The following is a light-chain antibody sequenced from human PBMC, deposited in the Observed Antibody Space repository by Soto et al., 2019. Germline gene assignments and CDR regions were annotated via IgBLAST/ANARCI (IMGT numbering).Light chain of an antibody. Sequence: QSALTQPRSVSGSPGQSVTISCTGTSSDVGGYNYVSWYQQHPGKAPKLLIYDVSKRPSGVPDRFSGSKSGNTASLTISGLQAADEADYYCCSYAGNYILVFGGGTKLTVL. CDR2: DVS. CDR1: SSDVGGYNY. CDR3: CSYAGNYILV. V-gene: IGLV2-11*01. J-gene: IGLJ2*01.